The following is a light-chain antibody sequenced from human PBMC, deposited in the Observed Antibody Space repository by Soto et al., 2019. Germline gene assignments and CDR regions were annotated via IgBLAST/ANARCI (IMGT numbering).Light chain of an antibody. J-gene: IGKJ2*01. Sequence: DIQMTQSPSSLSASVGDRVAITCRASQNIGNYLSWYAQKPGKAPNLLIYGASSLQSGVPSRFSGSGSGTHFTLTISSLQPEDFATYYCQQSDSIPFTFGQGTKLEMK. CDR3: QQSDSIPFT. CDR1: QNIGNY. V-gene: IGKV1-39*01. CDR2: GAS.